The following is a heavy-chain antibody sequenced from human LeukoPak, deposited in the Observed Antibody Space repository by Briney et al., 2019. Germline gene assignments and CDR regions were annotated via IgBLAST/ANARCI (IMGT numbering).Heavy chain of an antibody. J-gene: IGHJ4*02. V-gene: IGHV3-53*01. Sequence: GGSLRLSCAASGFTFSGYPIHWVRQAPGKGPECVSVIYPGGTTYYADSVKGRFTISRDDSKNTLYLQMHSLRAEDTAVYYCARESSGYYFDYWGQGTLVTVSS. D-gene: IGHD6-25*01. CDR1: GFTFSGYP. CDR3: ARESSGYYFDY. CDR2: IYPGGTT.